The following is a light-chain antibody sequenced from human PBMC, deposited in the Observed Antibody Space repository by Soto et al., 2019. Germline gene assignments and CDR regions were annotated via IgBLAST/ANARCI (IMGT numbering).Light chain of an antibody. CDR1: SSDVGGYNY. V-gene: IGLV2-14*01. Sequence: QSALTQPASVSGSPGQSITISCTGTSSDVGGYNYVSWYQQRPGKAPKLMIYDVTNRPSGVSNRFSGSKSGNTASLTISGLQAEDEADYYCSSYTSSSTLVVFGGGTKVT. J-gene: IGLJ2*01. CDR2: DVT. CDR3: SSYTSSSTLVV.